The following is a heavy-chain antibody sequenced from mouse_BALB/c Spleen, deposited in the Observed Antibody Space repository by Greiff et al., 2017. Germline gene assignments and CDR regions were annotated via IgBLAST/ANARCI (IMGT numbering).Heavy chain of an antibody. CDR1: GYSFTSYY. CDR3: ARSPFAY. J-gene: IGHJ3*01. CDR2: IDPFNGGT. Sequence: EVQLQQSGPELMKPGASVKISCKASGYSFTSYYMHWVKQSHGKSLEWIGYIDPFNGGTSYNQKFKGKATLTVDKSSSTAYMQLKSLTSEDSAVYYCARSPFAYWGQGTLVTVSA. V-gene: IGHV1S135*01.